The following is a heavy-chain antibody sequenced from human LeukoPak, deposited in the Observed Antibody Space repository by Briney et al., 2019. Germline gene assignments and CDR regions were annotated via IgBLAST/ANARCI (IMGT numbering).Heavy chain of an antibody. CDR3: AKKWRSIVGAITPEFDY. D-gene: IGHD1-26*01. V-gene: IGHV3-23*01. Sequence: SGGSLRLSCAASGFTFSGYGMSWVRQAPGKGLEWVPHISDSGGTTYYADSVKGRFTISRDNSKSTLYLQMNSLRAEDTAVYYCAKKWRSIVGAITPEFDYWGQGTLVTVSS. CDR2: ISDSGGTT. J-gene: IGHJ4*02. CDR1: GFTFSGYG.